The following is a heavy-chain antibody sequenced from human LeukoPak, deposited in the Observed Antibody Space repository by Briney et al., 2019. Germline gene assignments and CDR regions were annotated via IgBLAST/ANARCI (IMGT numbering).Heavy chain of an antibody. CDR1: GYTFTGYY. D-gene: IGHD2-2*01. CDR3: ARRIIVVVPYYFDY. CDR2: ISAYNGNT. Sequence: ASVKVSCKASGYTFTGYYIHWVRQAPGQGLEWMGWISAYNGNTNYAQKLQGRVTMTTDTSTSTAYMELRSLRSDDTAVYYCARRIIVVVPYYFDYWGQGTLVTVSS. J-gene: IGHJ4*02. V-gene: IGHV1-18*04.